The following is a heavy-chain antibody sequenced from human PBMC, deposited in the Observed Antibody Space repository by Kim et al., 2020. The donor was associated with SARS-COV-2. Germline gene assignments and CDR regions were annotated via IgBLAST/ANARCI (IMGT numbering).Heavy chain of an antibody. CDR1: GGSISSSNW. CDR3: ARVWPLRRYVVVTEYYFDY. V-gene: IGHV4-4*02. J-gene: IGHJ4*02. Sequence: SETLSLTCAVSGGSISSSNWWSWVRQPPGKGLEWIGEIYHSGSTNYNPSLKSRVTISVDKSKNQFSLKLSSVTAADTAVYYCARVWPLRRYVVVTEYYFDYWGQGTLVTVSS. D-gene: IGHD3-22*01. CDR2: IYHSGST.